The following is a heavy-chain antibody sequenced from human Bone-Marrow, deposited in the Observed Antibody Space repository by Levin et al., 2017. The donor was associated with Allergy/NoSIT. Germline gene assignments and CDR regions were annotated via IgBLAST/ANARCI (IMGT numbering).Heavy chain of an antibody. CDR1: GFTVSSNY. D-gene: IGHD4-17*01. Sequence: GGSLRLSCAASGFTVSSNYMSWVRQAPGKGLEWVSFIYGGGNTYYADSVKGRFTISRDNSKHTLYLQMNSLRAEDTAVYYCARELSYGDYVLGYWGQGTLVTVSS. CDR2: IYGGGNT. V-gene: IGHV3-53*01. CDR3: ARELSYGDYVLGY. J-gene: IGHJ4*02.